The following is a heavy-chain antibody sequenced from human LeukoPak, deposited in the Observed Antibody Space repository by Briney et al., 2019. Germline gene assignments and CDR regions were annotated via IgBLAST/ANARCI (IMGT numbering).Heavy chain of an antibody. Sequence: PGGSLRLSCAASGFTFSDYYTSWIRQAPGKGLEWVSYISSTGGTIYNADSVKGRFSISRDSAKNSLYLQMNSLRVDDSAVYYCARGALWLGETVRSFDFWGQGTLVTVSS. V-gene: IGHV3-11*01. CDR1: GFTFSDYY. J-gene: IGHJ4*02. CDR2: ISSTGGTI. CDR3: ARGALWLGETVRSFDF. D-gene: IGHD3-10*01.